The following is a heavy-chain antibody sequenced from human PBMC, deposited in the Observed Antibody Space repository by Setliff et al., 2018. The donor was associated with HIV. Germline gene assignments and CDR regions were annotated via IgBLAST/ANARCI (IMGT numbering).Heavy chain of an antibody. Sequence: RLSCAASGFTFSNSGMHWVRQAPGKGLEWVAAIWSDGSNKYYVDSVKGRFTISRDNSKNTLSLQMNSLRAEDTAVYCCARELRPTTVTAWFDKWGQGTLVTVSS. CDR2: IWSDGSNK. CDR3: ARELRPTTVTAWFDK. CDR1: GFTFSNSG. J-gene: IGHJ4*02. D-gene: IGHD4-17*01. V-gene: IGHV3-33*01.